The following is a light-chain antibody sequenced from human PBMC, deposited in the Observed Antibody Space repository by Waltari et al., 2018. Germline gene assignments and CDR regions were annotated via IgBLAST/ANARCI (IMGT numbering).Light chain of an antibody. V-gene: IGKV1-9*01. J-gene: IGKJ2*01. CDR1: QGVSTH. Sequence: IQLTQSPSSLSASVGDRVSITCRASQGVSTHLAWYQQKPGRAPKLLISAASTLQSGVPSRFSGSGSGTDFTLTISSLQPEDFATYYCQQLYISPHYTFGQGTKVEIK. CDR2: AAS. CDR3: QQLYISPHYT.